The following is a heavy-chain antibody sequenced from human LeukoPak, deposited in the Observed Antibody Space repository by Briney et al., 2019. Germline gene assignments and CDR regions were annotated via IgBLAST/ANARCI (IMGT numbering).Heavy chain of an antibody. V-gene: IGHV1-69*06. CDR2: IIPIFGTA. J-gene: IGHJ6*03. CDR3: ARPRFPYYRLSGADYQYMDV. D-gene: IGHD2/OR15-2a*01. Sequence: SVKVSCKASGGTFSNYAINWVRQAPGQGLEWMGGIIPIFGTANHAQKFQGRVRITADKSTSTAYMELSSLRSEDTAVYYCARPRFPYYRLSGADYQYMDVWGKGTTVTVSS. CDR1: GGTFSNYA.